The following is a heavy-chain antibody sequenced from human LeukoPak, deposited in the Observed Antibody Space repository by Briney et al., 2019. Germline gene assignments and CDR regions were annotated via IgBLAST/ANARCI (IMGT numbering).Heavy chain of an antibody. V-gene: IGHV4-59*12. J-gene: IGHJ6*03. CDR2: IYYSGST. D-gene: IGHD3-10*01. CDR3: ECYGSGRGNYYMDV. Sequence: SETLSLTCTVSGGSISSYYWSWIRQPPGKGLEWIGYIYYSGSTNYNPSLKSRVTMSVDTSKNQFSLKLSSVTAADTAVYYCECYGSGRGNYYMDVWGKGTTVTVSS. CDR1: GGSISSYY.